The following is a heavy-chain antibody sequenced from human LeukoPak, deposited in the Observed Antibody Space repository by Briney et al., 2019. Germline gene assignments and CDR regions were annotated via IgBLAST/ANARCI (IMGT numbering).Heavy chain of an antibody. CDR2: INPNSGGT. Sequence: ASVKVSCKASGYTFTGYYMHWVRQAPGQGLEWMGWINPNSGGTNYAQKFQGRVTMTRDTSISTAYMELSRLRSDDTAVYYCARRRAAAGTDNWFDPWAREPWSPSPQ. CDR3: ARRRAAAGTDNWFDP. D-gene: IGHD6-13*01. V-gene: IGHV1-2*02. J-gene: IGHJ5*02. CDR1: GYTFTGYY.